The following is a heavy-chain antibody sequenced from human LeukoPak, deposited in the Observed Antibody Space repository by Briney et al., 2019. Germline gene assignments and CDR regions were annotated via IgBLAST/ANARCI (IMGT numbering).Heavy chain of an antibody. CDR3: TRHPMRNDYGDYGDWYFDL. CDR2: IRSKANSYAT. J-gene: IGHJ2*01. V-gene: IGHV3-73*01. Sequence: GGSLKLSRAASGFTFSGSAMHWVRQASGKGLEWVGRIRSKANSYATAYAASVKGRFTISRDDSKNTAYLQMSSLKTEDTAVYYCTRHPMRNDYGDYGDWYFDLWGRGTLVTVSS. D-gene: IGHD4-17*01. CDR1: GFTFSGSA.